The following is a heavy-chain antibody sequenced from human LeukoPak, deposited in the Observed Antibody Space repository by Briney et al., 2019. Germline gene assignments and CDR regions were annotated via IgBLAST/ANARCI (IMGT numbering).Heavy chain of an antibody. CDR1: GGSISSSSYY. CDR2: IYYSGST. J-gene: IGHJ6*03. V-gene: IGHV4-39*01. Sequence: SETLSPTCTVSGGSISSSSYYWGWIHQPPGKGLEWIGSIYYSGSTYYNPSLKSRVTISVDTSKNQFSLKLSSVTAADTAVYYCARQLWPNYYYYMDVWGKGTTVTVSS. CDR3: ARQLWPNYYYYMDV. D-gene: IGHD5-18*01.